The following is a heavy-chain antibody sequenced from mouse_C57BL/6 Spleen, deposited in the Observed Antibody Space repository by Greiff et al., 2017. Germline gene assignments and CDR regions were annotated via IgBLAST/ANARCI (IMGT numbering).Heavy chain of an antibody. Sequence: QVQLKQPGAELVKPGASVKLSCKASGYTFTSYWMHWVKQRPGQGLEWIGMIHPNSGSTNYNEKFKSKATLTVDKSSSTAYMQLSSLTSEDSAVYYCASDDVYYGWFDYWGQGTTLTVSS. CDR2: IHPNSGST. V-gene: IGHV1-64*01. J-gene: IGHJ2*01. D-gene: IGHD2-3*01. CDR1: GYTFTSYW. CDR3: ASDDVYYGWFDY.